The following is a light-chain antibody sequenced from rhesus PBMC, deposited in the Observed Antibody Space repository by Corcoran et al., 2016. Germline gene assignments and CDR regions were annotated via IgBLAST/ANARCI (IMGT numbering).Light chain of an antibody. CDR2: KAS. Sequence: DIQMTQSPSSLSASVGDTVIIACRASQSISDWLAWFQQKPGKAPNLLIYKASTLQSGVPSRLSGSGCGTHFTLTISGLQSEDFATYYCQQYHSGPFTFGPGTKVDIK. J-gene: IGKJ3*01. V-gene: IGKV1-22*01. CDR3: QQYHSGPFT. CDR1: QSISDW.